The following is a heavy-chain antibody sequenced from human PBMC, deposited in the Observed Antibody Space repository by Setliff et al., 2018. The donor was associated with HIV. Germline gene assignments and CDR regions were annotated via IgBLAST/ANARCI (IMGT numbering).Heavy chain of an antibody. D-gene: IGHD2-2*01. CDR2: ISAYNGNT. CDR3: ARKPTGSPSDY. J-gene: IGHJ4*02. V-gene: IGHV1-18*04. Sequence: ASVKVSCKASDYMFIDYYIHWVRQAPGQGLEWMGWISAYNGNTNYAQKLQGRVTITTDTSASTAYLQLSALRSEDTAVFYCARKPTGSPSDYWGQGTLVTVSS. CDR1: DYMFIDYY.